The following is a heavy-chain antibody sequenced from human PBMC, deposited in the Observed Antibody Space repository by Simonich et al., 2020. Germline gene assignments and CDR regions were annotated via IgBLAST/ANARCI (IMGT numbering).Heavy chain of an antibody. CDR1: GFTFSSYS. CDR2: ISSSSSYI. Sequence: EVQLVESGGGLVKPGGSLRLSCAASGFTFSSYSMNWVRQAPGKGLEWVSSISSSSSYIYYADSVTGQFNISRDNAKNSLYLKMNSLRAEDTAVYYCARWIAVAGTGAYGMDVWGQGTTVTVSS. J-gene: IGHJ6*02. V-gene: IGHV3-21*01. D-gene: IGHD6-19*01. CDR3: ARWIAVAGTGAYGMDV.